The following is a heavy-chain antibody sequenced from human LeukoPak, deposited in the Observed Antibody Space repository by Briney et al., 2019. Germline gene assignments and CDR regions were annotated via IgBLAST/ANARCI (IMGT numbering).Heavy chain of an antibody. Sequence: ASVKVSCKASGYTFTSYGISWVRQAPGQGLEWMGWISAYNGNTNYAQKLQGRVTMTTDTSTSTAYMELRSLRSDDTAVYYCARGLGRDSSSQRRADYYYMDVWGKGTTVTVSS. CDR2: ISAYNGNT. CDR1: GYTFTSYG. J-gene: IGHJ6*03. V-gene: IGHV1-18*01. CDR3: ARGLGRDSSSQRRADYYYMDV. D-gene: IGHD6-6*01.